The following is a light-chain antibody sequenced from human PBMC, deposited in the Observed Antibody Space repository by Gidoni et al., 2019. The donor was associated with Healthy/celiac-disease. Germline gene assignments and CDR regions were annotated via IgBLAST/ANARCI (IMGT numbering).Light chain of an antibody. CDR2: DSS. J-gene: IGKJ5*01. V-gene: IGKV1-33*01. Sequence: DIQMTQSPSSLSASVGDRVTITCQASEDIANYLNWYQQKPGKAPKLLIYDSSNLETGVPSRFSGSGSGTDFTFTISSLQPEDFATYYCQQYDNLPITFXXXTRLDMK. CDR3: QQYDNLPIT. CDR1: EDIANY.